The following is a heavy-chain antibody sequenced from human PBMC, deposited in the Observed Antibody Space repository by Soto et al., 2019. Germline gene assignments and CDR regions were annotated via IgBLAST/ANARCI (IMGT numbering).Heavy chain of an antibody. CDR2: ISSSSSTI. J-gene: IGHJ4*02. CDR1: GFTFSSYS. Sequence: EVQLVESGGGLVQPGGSLRLSCAASGFTFSSYSMNWVRQAPGKGLEWVSYISSSSSTIYYADSVKGRFTISRDNAKNSLYLQMNSIRDEDTAVYYCARGLYYYDSSGYWGYCCQGTLVTVSS. D-gene: IGHD3-22*01. CDR3: ARGLYYYDSSGYWGY. V-gene: IGHV3-48*02.